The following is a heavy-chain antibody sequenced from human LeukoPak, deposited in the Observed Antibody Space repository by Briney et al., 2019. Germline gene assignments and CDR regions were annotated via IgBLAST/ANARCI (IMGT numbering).Heavy chain of an antibody. CDR3: ARAGSGYDSTFDY. CDR2: IYYSGST. D-gene: IGHD5-12*01. V-gene: IGHV4-30-4*07. J-gene: IGHJ4*02. CDR1: GGSISSGGYS. Sequence: PSETLSLTCAVSGGSISSGGYSWSWIRQPPGKGLEWIGYIYYSGSTYYNPSLKSRVTISVDTSKNQFSLKLSSVTAADTAVYYCARAGSGYDSTFDYWGQGTLVTVSS.